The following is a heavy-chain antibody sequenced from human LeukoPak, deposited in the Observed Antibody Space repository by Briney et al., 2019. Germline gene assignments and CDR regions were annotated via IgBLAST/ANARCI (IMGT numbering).Heavy chain of an antibody. CDR3: AELGITMIGGV. CDR1: GFTFSRYY. J-gene: IGHJ6*04. D-gene: IGHD3-10*02. V-gene: IGHV3-7*01. Sequence: GGSLRLSCVASGFTFSRYYMSWVRQAPGQGLEWVAHTNQDGSVEFHVDSVKGRFTISRDNAKNSLYLQMNSLRADDTAVYYCAELGITMIGGVWGKGTTVTISS. CDR2: TNQDGSVE.